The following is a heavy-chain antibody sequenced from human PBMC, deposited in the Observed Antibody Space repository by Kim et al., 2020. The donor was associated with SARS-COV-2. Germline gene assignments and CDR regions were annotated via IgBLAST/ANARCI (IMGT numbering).Heavy chain of an antibody. CDR1: GFTFSSYA. Sequence: GGSLRLSCAASGFTFSSYAMSWVRQAPGKGLEWVSAISGSGGSTYYADSVKGRFTISRDNSKNTLYLQMNSLRAEDTAVYYCAKDLSVERHYDYVWGSYRYMGDFDYWGQGTLVTVSS. CDR2: ISGSGGST. CDR3: AKDLSVERHYDYVWGSYRYMGDFDY. D-gene: IGHD3-16*02. J-gene: IGHJ4*02. V-gene: IGHV3-23*01.